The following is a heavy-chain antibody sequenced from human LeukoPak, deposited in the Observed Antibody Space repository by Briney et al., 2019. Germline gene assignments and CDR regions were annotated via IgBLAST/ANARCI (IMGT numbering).Heavy chain of an antibody. V-gene: IGHV3-21*01. CDR3: ARVDILTGYYFDY. CDR1: GFTFSSYS. Sequence: GGSLRLSCAASGFTFSSYSMNGVRQAPGKGLEWVSSISSSSSYICYADSVKGRFTISRDNAKNSLYLQMNSLRAEDTAVYYCARVDILTGYYFDYWGQGTLVSVSS. CDR2: ISSSSSYI. D-gene: IGHD3-9*01. J-gene: IGHJ4*02.